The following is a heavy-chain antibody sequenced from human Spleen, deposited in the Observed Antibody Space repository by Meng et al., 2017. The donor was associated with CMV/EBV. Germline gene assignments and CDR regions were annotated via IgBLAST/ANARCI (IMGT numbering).Heavy chain of an antibody. D-gene: IGHD6-6*01. CDR1: GFPFGGYA. J-gene: IGHJ6*02. CDR2: VSYDGSKK. CDR3: ARDLVGEGGYYYYGMDV. Sequence: GESLKISCAASGFPFGGYAMHWVRQAPGKGLEWVAVVSYDGSKKYYADSVKGRFSISRDNSGNTLYLQMNSLRAEDTAVYYCARDLVGEGGYYYYGMDVWGQGTTVTVSS. V-gene: IGHV3-30-3*01.